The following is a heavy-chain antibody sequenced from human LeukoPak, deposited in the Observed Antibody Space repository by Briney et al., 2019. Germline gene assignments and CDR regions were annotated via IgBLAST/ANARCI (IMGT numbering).Heavy chain of an antibody. CDR2: FDPEDGEA. Sequence: ASVKVSCKVSGYTLTELSMHWVRQAPGKGLEWMGGFDPEDGEAIYAQKFQGRVTMTEDTSTDTAYMELSSLRSEDTAVYYCARSVVVAATEPSYYSDYWGQGTLVTVSS. J-gene: IGHJ4*02. CDR3: ARSVVVAATEPSYYSDY. D-gene: IGHD2-15*01. V-gene: IGHV1-24*01. CDR1: GYTLTELS.